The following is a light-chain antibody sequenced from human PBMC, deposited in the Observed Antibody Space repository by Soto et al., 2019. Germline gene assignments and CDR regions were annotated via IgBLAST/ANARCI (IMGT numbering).Light chain of an antibody. V-gene: IGLV2-8*01. CDR2: GVS. Sequence: QSALTQPPSASGSPGQSVTISCTGTSSDVGGYNYVSWYQQHPGKAPKVMIYGVSKRPSGVPDRFSGSKSGNTASLTVSGLQGEDEAEYYCSSYAGNKYVFGTGTKVTVL. J-gene: IGLJ1*01. CDR1: SSDVGGYNY. CDR3: SSYAGNKYV.